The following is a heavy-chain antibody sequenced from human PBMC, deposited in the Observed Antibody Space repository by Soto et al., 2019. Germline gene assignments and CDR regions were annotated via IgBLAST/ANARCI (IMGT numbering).Heavy chain of an antibody. CDR2: IIPIFGTA. Sequence: QVQLVQSGAEVKKPGSPVKVSCKASGGTFSSYAISWVRQAPGQGLEWMGGIIPIFGTANYAQKFQGRVTITADESTSTAYMELSSLRSEDTAVYYCARAWDIVVVVAATQGSWFDPWGQGTLVTVSS. CDR1: GGTFSSYA. D-gene: IGHD2-15*01. V-gene: IGHV1-69*01. J-gene: IGHJ5*02. CDR3: ARAWDIVVVVAATQGSWFDP.